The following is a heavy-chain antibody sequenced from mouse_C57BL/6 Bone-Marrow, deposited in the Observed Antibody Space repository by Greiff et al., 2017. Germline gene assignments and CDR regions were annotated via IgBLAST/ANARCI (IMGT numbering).Heavy chain of an antibody. CDR3: ARSRGNYVYWYFDV. V-gene: IGHV1-18*01. Sequence: EVQVVESGPELVKPGASVKIPCKASGYTFTDYNMDWVKQSHGKSLEWIGDINPNNGGTIYNQKFKGKATLTVDKSSSTAYMELRSLTSEDTAVYYCARSRGNYVYWYFDVWGTGTTVTVSS. D-gene: IGHD2-1*01. CDR2: INPNNGGT. CDR1: GYTFTDYN. J-gene: IGHJ1*03.